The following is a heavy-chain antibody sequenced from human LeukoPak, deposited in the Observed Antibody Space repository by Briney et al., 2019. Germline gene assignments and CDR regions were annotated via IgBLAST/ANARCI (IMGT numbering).Heavy chain of an antibody. CDR1: GYTFTSYA. V-gene: IGHV1-3*01. CDR3: ARWGYCSSTSCDSHYFDY. CDR2: INAGNGNT. Sequence: ASVKVSCKASGYTFTSYAMHWVRRAPGQRLEWMGWINAGNGNTKYSQKFQGRVTITRDTSASTAYMELSSLRSGDTAVYYCARWGYCSSTSCDSHYFDYWGQGTLVTVSS. D-gene: IGHD2-2*01. J-gene: IGHJ4*02.